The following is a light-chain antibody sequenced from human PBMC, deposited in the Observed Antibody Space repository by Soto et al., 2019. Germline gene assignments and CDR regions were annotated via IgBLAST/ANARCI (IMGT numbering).Light chain of an antibody. CDR2: SAS. Sequence: DIQMTQSPSSLSASVGDRVTITCRASQDISVYLAWYQQKPGEVPKLLIYSASTLQSGVPSRFSGSGSGTDFTLTISSLQPEYVATYYYQKFNTAPLTFGQGTRLESK. J-gene: IGKJ5*01. CDR1: QDISVY. CDR3: QKFNTAPLT. V-gene: IGKV1-27*01.